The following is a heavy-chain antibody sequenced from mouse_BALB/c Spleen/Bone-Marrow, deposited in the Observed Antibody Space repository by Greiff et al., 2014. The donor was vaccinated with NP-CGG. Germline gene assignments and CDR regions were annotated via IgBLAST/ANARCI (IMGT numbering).Heavy chain of an antibody. CDR2: IYPSTGYT. Sequence: SGAEPAKPGASVKMSCKASGYTFTSYWMHWVKQRPGQGLEWIGYIYPSTGYTEHNQKFKDKAIMTADKSSSTAYMQLSSLTSEDSAVYYCARDDYAYWGQGTLVTVSA. CDR3: ARDDYAY. D-gene: IGHD2-4*01. J-gene: IGHJ3*01. CDR1: GYTFTSYW. V-gene: IGHV1-7*01.